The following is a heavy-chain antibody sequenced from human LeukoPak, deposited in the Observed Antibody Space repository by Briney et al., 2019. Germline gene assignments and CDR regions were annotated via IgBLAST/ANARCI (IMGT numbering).Heavy chain of an antibody. Sequence: GGSLRLSCAASGFTFSDYYMSWIRQAPGKGLEWVSYISSSGNTMYYADSVKGRFTISRDNAKNSLFLQMNSLRAEDTAVYYCARVRGSWSRYYYYYYMDVWGKGTTVTVSS. D-gene: IGHD6-13*01. J-gene: IGHJ6*03. V-gene: IGHV3-11*01. CDR2: ISSSGNTM. CDR1: GFTFSDYY. CDR3: ARVRGSWSRYYYYYYMDV.